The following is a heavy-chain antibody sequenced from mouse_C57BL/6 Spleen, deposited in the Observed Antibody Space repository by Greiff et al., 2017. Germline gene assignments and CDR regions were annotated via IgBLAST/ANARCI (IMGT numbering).Heavy chain of an antibody. CDR2: IHPNSGST. J-gene: IGHJ1*03. D-gene: IGHD3-1*01. CDR3: ARSKGYASPWYFDV. CDR1: GYTFTSYW. V-gene: IGHV1-64*01. Sequence: VQLQQPGAELVKPGASVKLSCKASGYTFTSYWMHWVKQRPGQGLEWIGMIHPNSGSTNYNEKFKSKATLTVDKSSSTAYMQLSRLTSEDSAIYYCARSKGYASPWYFDVWGTGTTVTDTS.